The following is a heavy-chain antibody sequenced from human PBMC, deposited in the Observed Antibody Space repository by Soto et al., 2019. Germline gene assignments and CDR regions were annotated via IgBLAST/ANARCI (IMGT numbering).Heavy chain of an antibody. Sequence: QVHLHESGPGLVKPSETLSLTCTVSNDSISNYYWNWIRQSPGKGLEWIGYISYPGTTNYNPSLRSRVAISLDPSKKHFSLTLSSVTAADTAVYFCARGGVMVTDNWLDPWGQGTLVTVSS. D-gene: IGHD2-21*02. J-gene: IGHJ5*02. V-gene: IGHV4-59*08. CDR1: NDSISNYY. CDR2: ISYPGTT. CDR3: ARGGVMVTDNWLDP.